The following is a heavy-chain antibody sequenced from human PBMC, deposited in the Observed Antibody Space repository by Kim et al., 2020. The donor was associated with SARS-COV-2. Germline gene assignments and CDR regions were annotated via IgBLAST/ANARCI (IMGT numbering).Heavy chain of an antibody. V-gene: IGHV4-59*09. Sequence: LKSRVTISVDTSKTQFSLKLGSVTAADTAVYYCARGRSIFGVVTAPFDPWGQGTLVTVSS. J-gene: IGHJ5*02. D-gene: IGHD3-3*01. CDR3: ARGRSIFGVVTAPFDP.